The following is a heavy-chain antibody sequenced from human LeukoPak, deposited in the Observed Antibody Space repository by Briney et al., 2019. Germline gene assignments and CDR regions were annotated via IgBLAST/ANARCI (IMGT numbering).Heavy chain of an antibody. D-gene: IGHD6-13*01. J-gene: IGHJ4*02. V-gene: IGHV3-33*06. CDR1: GFTFSSYG. Sequence: PGGSLRLSFGASGFTFSSYGMHWVRQAPGKGLEWVAVIWYDGSNKYYADSVKGRFTISRDNSKNTLYLQMNSLRAEDTAVYYCAKDLGYSGDYWGQGTLVTVSS. CDR2: IWYDGSNK. CDR3: AKDLGYSGDY.